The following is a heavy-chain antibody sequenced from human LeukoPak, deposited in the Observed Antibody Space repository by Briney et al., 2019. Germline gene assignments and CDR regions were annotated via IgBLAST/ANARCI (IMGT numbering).Heavy chain of an antibody. CDR2: IYYSGST. Sequence: SETLSLTCTVSGGSISSYYWSWIRQPPGKGLEWIGYIYYSGSTNYNPSLKSRVTISVDTSKNQFSLKLSSVTAADTAVYYCARLRPPGYFDYWGQGTLVTVSS. CDR3: ARLRPPGYFDY. CDR1: GGSISSYY. V-gene: IGHV4-59*01. J-gene: IGHJ4*02.